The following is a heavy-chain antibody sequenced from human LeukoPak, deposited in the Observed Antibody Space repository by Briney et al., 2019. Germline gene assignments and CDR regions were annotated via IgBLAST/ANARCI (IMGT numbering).Heavy chain of an antibody. Sequence: KPSATLSLTCTVSGASISNVNYFWGWFRQPPGKGLEWLGTISYSGDTHYSPSLKSRLTISMDTSKSQFSLKLTSVTAADTARFHCARIRNTVLGGNIYDLWGQGTLITVSS. CDR3: ARIRNTVLGGNIYDL. CDR2: ISYSGDT. CDR1: GASISNVNYF. J-gene: IGHJ5*02. V-gene: IGHV4-39*07. D-gene: IGHD3-16*01.